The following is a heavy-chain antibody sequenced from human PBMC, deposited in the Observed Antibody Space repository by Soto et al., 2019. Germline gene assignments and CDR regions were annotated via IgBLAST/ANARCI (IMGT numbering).Heavy chain of an antibody. Sequence: SETLSLTCAVSVYSISTGFNWAWIRHPPGKGLEWIGSIYHSGSTYYNLSLKSRVTISSDASKNQISLKLSSVTAADTALYYCERDWGTGFYQLDSWGQGTLVTVS. J-gene: IGHJ4*02. CDR2: IYHSGST. V-gene: IGHV4-38-2*02. CDR1: VYSISTGFN. D-gene: IGHD2-2*01. CDR3: ERDWGTGFYQLDS.